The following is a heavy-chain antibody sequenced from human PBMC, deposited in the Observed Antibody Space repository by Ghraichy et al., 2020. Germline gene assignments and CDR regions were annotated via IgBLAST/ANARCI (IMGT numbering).Heavy chain of an antibody. CDR3: AHRASHWGYTWFYP. V-gene: IGHV2-5*02. CDR2: IYWDDDK. D-gene: IGHD7-27*01. Sequence: SGPTLVKPTQTLTLTCTFSGFSLSTGRVGVGWIRQPPGKALEWLAVIYWDDDKRYSPSLKSRLTITKDTSKNQVVLTMTNMDPVDTATYYCAHRASHWGYTWFYPCGQGTLVTVSS. CDR1: GFSLSTGRVG. J-gene: IGHJ5*02.